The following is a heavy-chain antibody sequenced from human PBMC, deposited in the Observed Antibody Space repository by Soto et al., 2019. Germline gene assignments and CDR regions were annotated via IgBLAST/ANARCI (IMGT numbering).Heavy chain of an antibody. CDR3: ARRLYYDSSGFEGGGMDV. J-gene: IGHJ6*02. CDR2: IYYSGST. V-gene: IGHV4-39*01. CDR1: GGSISSSSYY. D-gene: IGHD3-22*01. Sequence: QLQLQESGPGLVKPSETLSLTCTVSGGSISSSSYYWGWIRQPPEKGLEWIGSIYYSGSTYYNPSXKSRVPLSAXTXTXQXXLKLSSVTAADTAVYYCARRLYYDSSGFEGGGMDVWGQGTTVTVSS.